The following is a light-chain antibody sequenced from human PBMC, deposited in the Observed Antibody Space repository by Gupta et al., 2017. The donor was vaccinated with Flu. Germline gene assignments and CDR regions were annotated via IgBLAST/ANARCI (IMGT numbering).Light chain of an antibody. CDR3: MQCTHWPLT. J-gene: IGKJ4*01. CDR1: QSLVYSDGNTY. V-gene: IGKV2-30*01. Sequence: DVVMTQSPLSLPVTLGQPASISCRSSQSLVYSDGNTYLTWFQQRPGQSPRRLIYKVSNRDSGVPDRFSGSGSGTDFTLKISRVEAEDVGVYYCMQCTHWPLTFAGGTKVEIK. CDR2: KVS.